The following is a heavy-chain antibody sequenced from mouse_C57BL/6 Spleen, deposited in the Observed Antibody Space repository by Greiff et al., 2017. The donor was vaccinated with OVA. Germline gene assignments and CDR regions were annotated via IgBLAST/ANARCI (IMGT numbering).Heavy chain of an antibody. Sequence: DVKLVESGGGLVKPGGSLKLSCAASGFTFSDYGMHWVRQAPEKGLEWVAYISSGSSTIYSADTVKGRFTISRDNAKNTLFLQMTSLRSEDTAMYYCARRPYGGAMDYWGQGTSVTVSS. V-gene: IGHV5-17*01. D-gene: IGHD1-1*01. CDR2: ISSGSSTI. J-gene: IGHJ4*01. CDR1: GFTFSDYG. CDR3: ARRPYGGAMDY.